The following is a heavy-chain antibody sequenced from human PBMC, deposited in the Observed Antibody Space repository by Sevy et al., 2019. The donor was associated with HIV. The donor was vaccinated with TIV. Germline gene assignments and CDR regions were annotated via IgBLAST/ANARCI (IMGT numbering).Heavy chain of an antibody. CDR3: ARLDFWSGYPYFDY. D-gene: IGHD3-3*01. J-gene: IGHJ4*02. Sequence: ETLSLTCTVSGGSISSSSYYWGWIRQPPGKGLEWVGSIYYSGSTYYNPSLKSRVTISVDTCKNQFSLKLSPVTAADTAVYYCARLDFWSGYPYFDYWGQGTLVTVSS. CDR2: IYYSGST. CDR1: GGSISSSSYY. V-gene: IGHV4-39*01.